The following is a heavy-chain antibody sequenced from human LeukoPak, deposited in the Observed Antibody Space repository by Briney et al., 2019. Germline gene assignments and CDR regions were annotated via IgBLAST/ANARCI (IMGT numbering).Heavy chain of an antibody. CDR1: GYTFTGYY. V-gene: IGHV1-2*02. J-gene: IGHJ3*02. CDR3: ARDDYDILTGYGPPNAFDI. D-gene: IGHD3-9*01. Sequence: ASVKVSCKASGYTFTGYYMHWVRQAPGQGLEWMGWINPNSGGTNYAQKFQGRVTMTTDTSTSTAYMELRSLRSDDTAVYYCARDDYDILTGYGPPNAFDIWGQGTMVTVSS. CDR2: INPNSGGT.